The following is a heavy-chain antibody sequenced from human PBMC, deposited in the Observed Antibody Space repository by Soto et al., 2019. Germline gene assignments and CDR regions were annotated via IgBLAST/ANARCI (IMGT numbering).Heavy chain of an antibody. Sequence: SETLSLTCTVSGGSISSYYWSWIRQPPGKGLEWIGYIYYSGSTNYNPSLKSRVTISVDTSKNQFSLKLSSVTAADTAVYYCARSWFGELLNDPWGQGTLVTVSS. V-gene: IGHV4-59*08. D-gene: IGHD3-10*01. CDR3: ARSWFGELLNDP. CDR2: IYYSGST. J-gene: IGHJ5*02. CDR1: GGSISSYY.